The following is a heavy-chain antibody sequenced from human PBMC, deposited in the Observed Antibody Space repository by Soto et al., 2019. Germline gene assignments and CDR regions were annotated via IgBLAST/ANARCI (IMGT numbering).Heavy chain of an antibody. V-gene: IGHV1-69*13. Sequence: ASVKASCKASGGTFSSYAISWVRQAPGQGLEWMGGIIPIFGTANYAQKFQGRVTITADESTSTAYMELSSLRSEDTAVYYCARDGVDGSKDYWGQGTLVTVSS. D-gene: IGHD3-22*01. J-gene: IGHJ4*02. CDR3: ARDGVDGSKDY. CDR2: IIPIFGTA. CDR1: GGTFSSYA.